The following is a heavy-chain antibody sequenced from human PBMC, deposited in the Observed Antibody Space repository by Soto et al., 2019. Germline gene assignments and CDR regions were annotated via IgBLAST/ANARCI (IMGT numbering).Heavy chain of an antibody. CDR2: MPYDGSNE. J-gene: IGHJ4*02. CDR1: GFTFSHYA. Sequence: GGSLRLSCAASGFTFSHYAMHWVRQAPGKGLEWVALMPYDGSNEYYADSVKGRFTISRDNSKNTLYLQMNSLRAEDTAVYYCAKDGSHNFDYWGQGTLVTVSS. V-gene: IGHV3-30*18. CDR3: AKDGSHNFDY. D-gene: IGHD1-26*01.